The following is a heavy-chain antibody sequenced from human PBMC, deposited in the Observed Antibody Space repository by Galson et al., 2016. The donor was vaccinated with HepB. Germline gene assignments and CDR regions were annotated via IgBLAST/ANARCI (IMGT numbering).Heavy chain of an antibody. J-gene: IGHJ4*02. V-gene: IGHV4-39*01. CDR2: IYYSGTT. D-gene: IGHD3-3*01. CDR3: ASLSIFGVVNNDF. CDR1: GGSIANTSYY. Sequence: SETLSLTCTVSGGSIANTSYYWVWIRRPPGKGLEWIGYIYYSGTTYYNSSLKSRIAISVDTSKNQFSLKLSSVTAADTAIYYCASLSIFGVVNNDFWGQGALVTVSS.